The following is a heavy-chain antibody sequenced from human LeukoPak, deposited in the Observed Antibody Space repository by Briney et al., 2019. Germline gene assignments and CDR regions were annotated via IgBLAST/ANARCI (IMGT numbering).Heavy chain of an antibody. CDR1: GFTFSSYS. CDR2: ISSSGSTI. CDR3: ARDGGYCSSTSCAKGDY. V-gene: IGHV3-48*04. Sequence: GGSLRLSCAASGFTFSSYSMNWVRQAPGKGLEWVSYISSSGSTIYYADSVKGRFTISRDNAKNSLYLQMNSLRAEDTAVYYCARDGGYCSSTSCAKGDYWGQGTLVTVSS. J-gene: IGHJ4*02. D-gene: IGHD2-2*01.